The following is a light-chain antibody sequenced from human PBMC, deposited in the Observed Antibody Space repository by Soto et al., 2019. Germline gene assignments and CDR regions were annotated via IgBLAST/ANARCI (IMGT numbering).Light chain of an antibody. V-gene: IGKV1-27*01. J-gene: IGKJ1*01. Sequence: DIQMTQSPSSLSASVGDRVTITCRASQGMSNYLAWYQQKPGKVPKLLIYAASTLQEGVPSRFSGSGSGTDFTLPISSLQPEDVATYYCQKYNSAPRAFGEGTKVEIK. CDR3: QKYNSAPRA. CDR1: QGMSNY. CDR2: AAS.